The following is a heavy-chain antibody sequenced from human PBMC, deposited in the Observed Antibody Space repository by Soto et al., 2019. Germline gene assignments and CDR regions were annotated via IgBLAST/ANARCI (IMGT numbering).Heavy chain of an antibody. CDR3: ARCHYGYDAFDI. CDR1: GYTFTSYG. V-gene: IGHV1-18*01. Sequence: QVQLVQSGAEVKKPGASVKVSCKASGYTFTSYGISWVTQAPGQGREWRGWISAYNGNTNHAQKLQGRVTITTDTSTSTAYTELSSLRSDDTSLYYCARCHYGYDAFDIWGQGTMVTVSS. J-gene: IGHJ3*02. D-gene: IGHD4-17*01. CDR2: ISAYNGNT.